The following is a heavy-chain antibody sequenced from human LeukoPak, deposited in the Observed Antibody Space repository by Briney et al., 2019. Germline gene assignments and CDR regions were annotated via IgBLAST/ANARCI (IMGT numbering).Heavy chain of an antibody. CDR3: ARRRRYYYDSSGSIDY. CDR1: GGSISSGSYY. V-gene: IGHV4-61*02. D-gene: IGHD3-22*01. CDR2: IYTSGST. Sequence: PSETLSLTCTVSGGSISSGSYYWSWIRQPAGKGLEWIGRIYTSGSTNYNPSLKSRVTISVDTSKNQFSLKLSSVTAADTAVYYCARRRRYYYDSSGSIDYWGQGTLVTVSS. J-gene: IGHJ4*02.